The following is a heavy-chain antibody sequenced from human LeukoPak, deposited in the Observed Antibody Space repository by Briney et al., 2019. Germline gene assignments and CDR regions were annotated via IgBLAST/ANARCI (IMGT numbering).Heavy chain of an antibody. J-gene: IGHJ4*02. CDR2: ISGGGSST. CDR1: GFTFSNYA. Sequence: PGGSLRLSCAAFGFTFSNYAMSWVRQAPGKGLEWVSGISGGGSSTFYADSVKGRFTISRDNSKNTLYFQMNSLRAEDTAVYYCATIQPFMITFGDRSEGFDYWGQGTLVTVSS. D-gene: IGHD3-16*01. V-gene: IGHV3-23*01. CDR3: ATIQPFMITFGDRSEGFDY.